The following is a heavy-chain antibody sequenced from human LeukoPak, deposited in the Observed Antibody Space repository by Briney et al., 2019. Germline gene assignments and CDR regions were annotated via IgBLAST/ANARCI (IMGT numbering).Heavy chain of an antibody. CDR1: GFTFSSYG. Sequence: PGGSLRLSCAASGFTFSSYGMHWVRQAPGKGLEWVAFIRYDGSNKYYADSVKGRFTISRDNSKNTLYLQMNSLRAEDTAVYYCAKEGAPSSAVSSLYYFDYWGQGTLVTVSS. J-gene: IGHJ4*02. D-gene: IGHD1-26*01. CDR3: AKEGAPSSAVSSLYYFDY. V-gene: IGHV3-30*02. CDR2: IRYDGSNK.